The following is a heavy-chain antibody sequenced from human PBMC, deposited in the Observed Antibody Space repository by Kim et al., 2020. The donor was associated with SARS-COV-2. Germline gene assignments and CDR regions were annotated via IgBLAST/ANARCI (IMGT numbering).Heavy chain of an antibody. CDR3: ARDGSVGGYDFDY. V-gene: IGHV1-69*04. D-gene: IGHD5-12*01. J-gene: IGHJ4*02. Sequence: AQKYQGRVTITAEKSTSTAYMEMSRLRSEDTAVYYCARDGSVGGYDFDYRGQGTLVTVSS.